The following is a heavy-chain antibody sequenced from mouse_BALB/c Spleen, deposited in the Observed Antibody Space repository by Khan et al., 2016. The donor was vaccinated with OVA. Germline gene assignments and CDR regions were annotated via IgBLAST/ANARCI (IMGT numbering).Heavy chain of an antibody. Sequence: QVQLKQSGAELAKPGASVKMSCKASGYTFSTYWIHWVKQRPGQGLEWIGYINPSSGYTYYNQRFNDKTTLTADKSSSTAYMQLSSLTSEDSAVYYCARDRIDYWGQGTTLTVSS. CDR2: INPSSGYT. J-gene: IGHJ2*01. V-gene: IGHV1-7*01. CDR1: GYTFSTYW. CDR3: ARDRIDY.